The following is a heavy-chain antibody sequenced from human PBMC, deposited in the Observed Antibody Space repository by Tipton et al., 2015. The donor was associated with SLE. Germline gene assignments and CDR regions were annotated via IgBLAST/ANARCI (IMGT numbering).Heavy chain of an antibody. CDR3: ARDLGSSSPLYYFDY. CDR2: INPNSGGT. V-gene: IGHV1-2*06. D-gene: IGHD6-6*01. J-gene: IGHJ4*02. CDR1: GYTFTSYG. Sequence: QLVQSGPEVKKPGASVKVSCKASGYTFTSYGISWVRQAPGQGLEWMGRINPNSGGTNYAQKFQGRVTMTRDTSISTAYMELSRLRSDDTAVYCCARDLGSSSPLYYFDYWGQGTLVTVSS.